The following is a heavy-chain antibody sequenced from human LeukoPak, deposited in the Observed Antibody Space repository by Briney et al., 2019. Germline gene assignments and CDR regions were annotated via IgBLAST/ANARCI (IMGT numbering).Heavy chain of an antibody. CDR2: IYHSGST. CDR3: AFSGYEEYYYYYMDV. V-gene: IGHV4-39*07. CDR1: GVSISSSNCY. J-gene: IGHJ6*03. Sequence: SETLSLTCTVSGVSISSSNCYWGWIRQPPGKGLEWIGSIYHSGSTYYNPSLKSRVTISVDTSKDQFSLKLSSVTAADTAVYYCAFSGYEEYYYYYMDVWGKGTTVTVSS. D-gene: IGHD5-12*01.